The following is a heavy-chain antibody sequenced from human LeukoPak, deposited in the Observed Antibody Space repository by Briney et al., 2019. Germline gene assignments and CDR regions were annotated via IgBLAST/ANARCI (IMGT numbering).Heavy chain of an antibody. CDR3: ARDRPGAWWLELGGAFDI. J-gene: IGHJ3*02. CDR1: GGSISSYY. Sequence: SETLSLTCTVSGGSISSYYWSWIRQPPGKGLEWIGYIYYGGSTNYNPSLKSRVTISVDTSKNQFSLKLSSVTAADTAVYYCARDRPGAWWLELGGAFDIWGQGTMVTVSS. V-gene: IGHV4-59*01. CDR2: IYYGGST. D-gene: IGHD1-7*01.